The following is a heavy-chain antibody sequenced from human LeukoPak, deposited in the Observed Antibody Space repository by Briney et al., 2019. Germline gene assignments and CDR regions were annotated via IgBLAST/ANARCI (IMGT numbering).Heavy chain of an antibody. CDR3: ARESGVRGVIITNWFDP. V-gene: IGHV1-46*01. CDR2: INPSGGST. J-gene: IGHJ5*02. CDR1: GYTFTSYY. Sequence: ASVKVSCKASGYTFTSYYMHWVRQAPGQGLEWMGIINPSGGSTSYAQKFQGRVTMTRDMSTSTVYMELSSLRSEDTAVYYCARESGVRGVIITNWFDPWGQGTLVTVSS. D-gene: IGHD3-10*01.